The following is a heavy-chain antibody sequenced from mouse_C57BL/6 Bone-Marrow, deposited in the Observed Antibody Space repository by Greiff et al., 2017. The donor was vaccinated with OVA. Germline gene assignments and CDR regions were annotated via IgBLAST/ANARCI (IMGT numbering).Heavy chain of an antibody. CDR2: INPYNGGT. J-gene: IGHJ3*01. CDR3: ARIFYGPWFAY. Sequence: EVQLQQSGPVLVKPGASVKMSCKASGYTFTDYYMNWVKQSHGKSLEWIGVINPYNGGTSYNQKFKGKATLTVDKSSSTAYLELNSLTSEDSAVYYCARIFYGPWFAYWGQGTQVTVSA. D-gene: IGHD1-1*01. V-gene: IGHV1-19*01. CDR1: GYTFTDYY.